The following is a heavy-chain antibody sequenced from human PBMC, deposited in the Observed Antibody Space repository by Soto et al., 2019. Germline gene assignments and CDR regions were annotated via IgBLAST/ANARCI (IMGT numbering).Heavy chain of an antibody. CDR2: ISYDGSNK. CDR3: ARDSEAEASYYDFWSGYYIRGYFDY. V-gene: IGHV3-30-3*01. Sequence: GGSLRLSCAASGFTFSSYAMHWVRQAPGKGLEWVAVISYDGSNKYYADSVKGRFTISRDNSKNTLYLQMNSLRAEDTAVYYCARDSEAEASYYDFWSGYYIRGYFDYWGQGTLVTVSS. CDR1: GFTFSSYA. J-gene: IGHJ4*02. D-gene: IGHD3-3*01.